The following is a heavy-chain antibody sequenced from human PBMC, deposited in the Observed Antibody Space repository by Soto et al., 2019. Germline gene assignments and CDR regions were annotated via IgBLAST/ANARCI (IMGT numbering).Heavy chain of an antibody. CDR3: ARDPDSSGWSLAFDI. CDR1: GYTFTSYG. D-gene: IGHD6-19*01. J-gene: IGHJ3*02. Sequence: ASVKVSCKASGYTFTSYGISWVRQAPGQGLEWMGWISAYNGNTNYAQKLQGRVTMTTDTSTSTAYMELRSLRSDDTAVYYCARDPDSSGWSLAFDIWGQGTMVTVSS. V-gene: IGHV1-18*01. CDR2: ISAYNGNT.